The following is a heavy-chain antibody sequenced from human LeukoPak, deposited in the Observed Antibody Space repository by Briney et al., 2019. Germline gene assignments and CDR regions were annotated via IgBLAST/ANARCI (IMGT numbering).Heavy chain of an antibody. D-gene: IGHD6-13*01. Sequence: SETLSLTCAVYGGSFSGYYWSWIRQPPGKGLEWIGEINHSGSTNYNPSLKSRVTISVDTSKNQLSLKLSSVTAADTAAYYCASASQYSSSWYRGWWFDPWGQGTLVTVSS. CDR1: GGSFSGYY. CDR3: ASASQYSSSWYRGWWFDP. CDR2: INHSGST. V-gene: IGHV4-34*01. J-gene: IGHJ5*02.